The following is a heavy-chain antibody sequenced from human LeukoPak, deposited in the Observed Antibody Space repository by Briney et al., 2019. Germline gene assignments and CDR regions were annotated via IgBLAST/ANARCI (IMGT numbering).Heavy chain of an antibody. Sequence: GGSLRLSCAASGFTFSSYAMSWVRQAPGKGLEWVSAISGSGGSTYYADSVKGRFTISRDNSKNTLYLQMNSLRAEGTAVYYCARRAEMATIFDYWGQGTLVTVSS. CDR2: ISGSGGST. J-gene: IGHJ4*02. D-gene: IGHD5-24*01. V-gene: IGHV3-23*01. CDR1: GFTFSSYA. CDR3: ARRAEMATIFDY.